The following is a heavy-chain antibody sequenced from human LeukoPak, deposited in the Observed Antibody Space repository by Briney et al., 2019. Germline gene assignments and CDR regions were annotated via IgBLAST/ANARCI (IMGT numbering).Heavy chain of an antibody. V-gene: IGHV1-2*02. Sequence: ASVKVSCKASGYTFTSYYMHWVRQAPGQGLEWMVWINPNSGGTNYAQKFQGRVTMTRDTTISTAYMELSRLRSDDTAVYYSARGGPGEGDFDYWGQGTLVTVSS. CDR3: ARGGPGEGDFDY. CDR2: INPNSGGT. J-gene: IGHJ4*02. CDR1: GYTFTSYY. D-gene: IGHD7-27*01.